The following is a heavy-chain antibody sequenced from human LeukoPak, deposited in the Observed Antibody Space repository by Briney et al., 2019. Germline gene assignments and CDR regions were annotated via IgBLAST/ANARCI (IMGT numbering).Heavy chain of an antibody. CDR1: EFIFSSYS. Sequence: GGSLRLSCAASEFIFSSYSMNWVRQAPGKGLEWVSSISSSTTYIYYADSVKGRFTISRDNAKNSLYLQMNSLRAEDTALYYCARAGLGAFDIWGQGTMVTVSS. V-gene: IGHV3-21*04. J-gene: IGHJ3*02. CDR3: ARAGLGAFDI. CDR2: ISSSTTYI.